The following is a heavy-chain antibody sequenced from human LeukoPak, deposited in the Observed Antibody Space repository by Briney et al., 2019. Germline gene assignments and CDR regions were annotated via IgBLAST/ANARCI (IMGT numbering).Heavy chain of an antibody. Sequence: ASVKVSCKASGGTFSSYAISWVRQAPGQGLEWMGWINPNSGGTNYAQKFQGRFTMTRDTSISTAYMELSRLRSDDTAVYYCARTEYDFWSGYPQEYFDYWGQGTLVTVSS. D-gene: IGHD3-3*01. J-gene: IGHJ4*02. CDR3: ARTEYDFWSGYPQEYFDY. V-gene: IGHV1-2*02. CDR1: GGTFSSYA. CDR2: INPNSGGT.